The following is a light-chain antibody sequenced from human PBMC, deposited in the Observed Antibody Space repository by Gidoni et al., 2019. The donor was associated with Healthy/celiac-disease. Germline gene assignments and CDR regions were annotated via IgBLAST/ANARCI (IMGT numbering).Light chain of an antibody. CDR2: DTS. CDR1: TGAVTSGHY. Sequence: VVTQEPSLTVSPGRTVTLTCGSSTGAVTSGHYPYWFQQKPGQAPRTLIYDTSNKHSWTPARFSGSLLGGKAALTLSGAQPEDEAEYYCLLSYSGALVVFGGGTKLTVL. CDR3: LLSYSGALVV. V-gene: IGLV7-46*01. J-gene: IGLJ2*01.